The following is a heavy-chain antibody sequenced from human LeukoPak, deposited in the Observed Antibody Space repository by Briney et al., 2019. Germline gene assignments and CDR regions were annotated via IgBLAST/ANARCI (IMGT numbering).Heavy chain of an antibody. CDR3: ARSQYYDYVWGSYRYRDDAFDI. J-gene: IGHJ3*02. CDR1: GFTFSSYW. CDR2: IKQDGSEK. D-gene: IGHD3-16*02. Sequence: PGGSLRLSCAASGFTFSSYWMSWVRQAPGKGLEWVANIKQDGSEKYYVDSVKGRFTVSRDNAKNSLYLQMNSLRAEDTAVYYCARSQYYDYVWGSYRYRDDAFDIWGQGTMVTVSS. V-gene: IGHV3-7*01.